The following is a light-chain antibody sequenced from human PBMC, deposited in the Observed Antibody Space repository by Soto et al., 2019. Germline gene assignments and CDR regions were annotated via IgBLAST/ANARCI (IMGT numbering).Light chain of an antibody. V-gene: IGLV3-21*04. Sequence: SYELTQPPSVSVAPGKMARVTCGGDNIGSKSVHWYQQKPGQAPVLVIYYGSDRPSGIPERFSGSNSGNTATLTISRVEAGDEADYYCQVWDSSSDPWVFGGGTKLTVL. CDR2: YGS. J-gene: IGLJ3*02. CDR1: NIGSKS. CDR3: QVWDSSSDPWV.